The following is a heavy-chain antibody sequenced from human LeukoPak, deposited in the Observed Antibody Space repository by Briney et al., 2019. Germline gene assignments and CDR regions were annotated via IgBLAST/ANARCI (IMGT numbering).Heavy chain of an antibody. CDR1: GYTLTELS. Sequence: GASVKVSCKVSGYTLTELSMHWVRQAPGKGREWMGGFDPEEGETIYAQKFQGRVTMTEDTSTATAYMELSSLRSEDTAVYYCATARGGGVGYYFDYWGQGTLVTVSS. V-gene: IGHV1-24*01. D-gene: IGHD3-16*01. CDR3: ATARGGGVGYYFDY. J-gene: IGHJ4*02. CDR2: FDPEEGET.